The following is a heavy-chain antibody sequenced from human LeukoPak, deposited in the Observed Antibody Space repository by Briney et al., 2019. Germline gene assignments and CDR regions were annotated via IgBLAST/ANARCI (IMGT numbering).Heavy chain of an antibody. CDR3: AKGGDYGNYGPFRFDS. D-gene: IGHD4-11*01. Sequence: PGGSLRLSCAASGFTFSSYVMSWVRQAPGKGLEWVSTITGGGGSKYYADSVKGRFTISRDNSKNTLYLQMRSLRVEDTAVYYCAKGGDYGNYGPFRFDSWGQGTLVAVSS. V-gene: IGHV3-23*01. CDR2: ITGGGGSK. J-gene: IGHJ4*02. CDR1: GFTFSSYV.